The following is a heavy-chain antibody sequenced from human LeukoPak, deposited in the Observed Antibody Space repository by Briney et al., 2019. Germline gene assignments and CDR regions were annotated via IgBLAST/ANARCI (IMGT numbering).Heavy chain of an antibody. CDR1: GDSLFTSSVA. Sequence: SQTLSLTCAISGDSLFTSSVAWNWIRQSPSRGLEWLGRTYYRSMWSFDYAISVKSRISISTDTSKNHFSLQLNSVTPEDTAVFYCARGKYTSFDNWGQGTLVTVSS. D-gene: IGHD2-2*01. CDR3: ARGKYTSFDN. J-gene: IGHJ4*02. V-gene: IGHV6-1*01. CDR2: TYYRSMWSF.